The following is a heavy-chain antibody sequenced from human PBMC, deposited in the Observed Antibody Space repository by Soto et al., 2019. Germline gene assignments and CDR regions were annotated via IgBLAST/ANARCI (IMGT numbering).Heavy chain of an antibody. Sequence: SETLSLTCAVYGGPFSGYYWSWIRQPPGKGLEWIGEINHSGSTNYNPSLKSRVTISVDTSKNQFPLKLSSVTAADTAVYYCAASRRRYYFDYWGQGTLVTVSS. J-gene: IGHJ4*02. CDR2: INHSGST. V-gene: IGHV4-34*01. CDR3: AASRRRYYFDY. D-gene: IGHD2-2*01. CDR1: GGPFSGYY.